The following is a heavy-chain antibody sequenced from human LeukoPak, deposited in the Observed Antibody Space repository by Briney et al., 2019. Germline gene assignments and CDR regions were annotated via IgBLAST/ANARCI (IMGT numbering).Heavy chain of an antibody. CDR2: IIPIFGTA. J-gene: IGHJ5*02. CDR3: ARSDYDILTGLDP. D-gene: IGHD3-9*01. CDR1: GGTFSSYA. V-gene: IGHV1-69*05. Sequence: SVKVSCKASGGTFSSYAISWVRQAPGQGLEWMGRIIPIFGTANYAQKFQGRATITTDESTSTAYMELSSLRSEDTAVYYCARSDYDILTGLDPWGQGTLVTVSS.